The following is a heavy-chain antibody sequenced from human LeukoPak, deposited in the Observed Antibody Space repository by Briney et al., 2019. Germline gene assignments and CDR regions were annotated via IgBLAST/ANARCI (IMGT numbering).Heavy chain of an antibody. D-gene: IGHD3-22*01. CDR2: ISGSGGST. Sequence: GGSLRLSCEASGFTFSNYWMSWVREAPGKGLEGVSAISGSGGSTYYADSVKGRFTISRDNSKNTLYLQMNSLRAEDTAVYYCAKVSSYYYDSSGYPDYWGQGTLVTVSS. CDR3: AKVSSYYYDSSGYPDY. J-gene: IGHJ4*02. V-gene: IGHV3-23*01. CDR1: GFTFSNYW.